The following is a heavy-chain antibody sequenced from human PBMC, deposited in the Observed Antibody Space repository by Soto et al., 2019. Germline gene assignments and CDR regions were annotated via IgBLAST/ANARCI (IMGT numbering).Heavy chain of an antibody. CDR1: SGSISSSNW. J-gene: IGHJ6*03. Sequence: QVQLQESGPGLVKPSGTLSLTCAVSSGSISSSNWWSWVRQPPGKGLEWIGEIYHSGSTNYNPSLKSRVTIAVDKSQNQFSRKLSSVTAADTAVYYCARVAAAGTNYYYYMDVWGKGTTVTVSS. D-gene: IGHD6-13*01. CDR3: ARVAAAGTNYYYYMDV. V-gene: IGHV4-4*02. CDR2: IYHSGST.